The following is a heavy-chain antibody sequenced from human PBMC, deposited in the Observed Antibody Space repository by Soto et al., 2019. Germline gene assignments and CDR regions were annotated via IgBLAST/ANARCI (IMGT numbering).Heavy chain of an antibody. CDR1: GGPVSSGSYY. CDR2: IYYSGST. J-gene: IGHJ4*02. V-gene: IGHV4-61*01. CDR3: ARELGGSYYGFDY. Sequence: SETLSLTCTVSGGPVSSGSYYWSWIRQPPGKGLEWIGYIYYSGSTNYNPSLKSRVTISVDTSKNQFSLKLSSVTAADTAVYYCARELGGSYYGFDYWGQGTLVTVSS. D-gene: IGHD1-26*01.